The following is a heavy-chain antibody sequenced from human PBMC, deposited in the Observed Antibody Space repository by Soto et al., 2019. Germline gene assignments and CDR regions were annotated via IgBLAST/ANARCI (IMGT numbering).Heavy chain of an antibody. CDR1: GYSFTGTY. CDR2: INPNSGDT. V-gene: IGHV1-2*02. J-gene: IGHJ4*02. D-gene: IGHD1-1*01. Sequence: ASVKVSCKASGYSFTGTYMHWVRQAPGQGLEWMGWINPNSGDTNYAQKFQGRVTMTRDTSISTAYMELSRLRSDDTAVYYRARDRTGTAVYWGQGTLVTVSS. CDR3: ARDRTGTAVY.